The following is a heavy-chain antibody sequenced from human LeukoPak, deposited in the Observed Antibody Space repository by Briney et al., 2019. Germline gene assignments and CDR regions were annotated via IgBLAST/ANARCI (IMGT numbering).Heavy chain of an antibody. Sequence: ASVKVSCKASGYTFTSYDINWVRQATGQGLEWMGWMNPNSGNTGYAQKFQGRVTLTRNTSISTAYMELSSLRSEDTAVYYCARGSPNHRTYYDFWSGYLSRDYYFDYWGQGTLVTVSS. CDR1: GYTFTSYD. J-gene: IGHJ4*02. CDR3: ARGSPNHRTYYDFWSGYLSRDYYFDY. D-gene: IGHD3-3*01. CDR2: MNPNSGNT. V-gene: IGHV1-8*01.